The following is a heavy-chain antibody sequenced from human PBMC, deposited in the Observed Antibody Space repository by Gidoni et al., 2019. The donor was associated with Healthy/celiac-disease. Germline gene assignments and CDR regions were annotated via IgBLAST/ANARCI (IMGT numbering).Heavy chain of an antibody. CDR2: ISYDGSNK. CDR3: ARDYNYYDSSGYPGLPAT. Sequence: SCAASGFTFSSYAMHWVRQAPGKGLEWVAVISYDGSNKYYADSVKGRFTISRDNSKNTLYLQMNSLRAEDTAVYYCARDYNYYDSSGYPGLPATWGQGTLVTVSS. J-gene: IGHJ4*02. CDR1: GFTFSSYA. D-gene: IGHD3-22*01. V-gene: IGHV3-30-3*01.